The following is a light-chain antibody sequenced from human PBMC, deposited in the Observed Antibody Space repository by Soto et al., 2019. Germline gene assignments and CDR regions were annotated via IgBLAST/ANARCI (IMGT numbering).Light chain of an antibody. CDR3: QQFNNWPGT. Sequence: IVMTQSPATLSVSPGERANLSCRASQSVSSNLAWYQQKPGQAPRLLIHGASSRATGIPARFSGSGSGTEFTLTISSLQSEDFAVYYCQQFNNWPGTVGQGTKVDIK. CDR1: QSVSSN. CDR2: GAS. V-gene: IGKV3D-15*01. J-gene: IGKJ1*01.